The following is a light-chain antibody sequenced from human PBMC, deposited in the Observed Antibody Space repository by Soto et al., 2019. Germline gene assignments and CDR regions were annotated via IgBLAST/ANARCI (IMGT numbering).Light chain of an antibody. V-gene: IGLV3-1*01. CDR2: QDS. Sequence: SYELTQPPSVSVSPGQTASITCSGDKLGDKYACWYQQKPGQSPVLVIYQDSKRPSGIPERFSGSNSGNTATLTISRVEAGDEADYYCQVWDSSSDSWVFGGGTKLTVL. CDR3: QVWDSSSDSWV. J-gene: IGLJ3*02. CDR1: KLGDKY.